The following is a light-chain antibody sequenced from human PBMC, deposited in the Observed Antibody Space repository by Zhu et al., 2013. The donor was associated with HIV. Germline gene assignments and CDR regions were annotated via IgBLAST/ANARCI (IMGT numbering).Light chain of an antibody. J-gene: IGLJ2*01. CDR1: SGSVSTIYY. CDR2: NTN. CDR3: MLYMGSGIWL. V-gene: IGLV8-61*01. Sequence: QTVVTQEPSFSVSPGGTVTLTCGLSSGSVSTIYYPSWYQQTPGQAPRTLIYNTNSRSSGVPDRFSGSVLGNKAALTITGAQADDESAYYCMLYMGSGIWLFGGGTKLTVL.